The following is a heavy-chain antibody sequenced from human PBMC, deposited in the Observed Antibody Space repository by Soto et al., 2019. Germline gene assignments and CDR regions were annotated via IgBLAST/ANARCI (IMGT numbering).Heavy chain of an antibody. CDR3: ASRENWKAAIDY. D-gene: IGHD1-1*01. CDR1: GGSISSYY. J-gene: IGHJ4*02. Sequence: SETLSLTCTVSGGSISSYYWSCIRQPPGKGLEWIGYIYYSGSTNYNPSLKSRVTISVDTSKNQFSLKLSSVTAADTAVYYCASRENWKAAIDYWGQGTLVTVSS. CDR2: IYYSGST. V-gene: IGHV4-59*08.